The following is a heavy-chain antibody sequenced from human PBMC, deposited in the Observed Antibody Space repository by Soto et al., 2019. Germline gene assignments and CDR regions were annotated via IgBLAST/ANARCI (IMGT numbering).Heavy chain of an antibody. D-gene: IGHD2-15*01. CDR1: GFTFSSCT. Sequence: EVHLVESGGGLVKPGGSLRLSCAVSGFTFSSCTMNWVRQAPGKGLEWVSSISPSTSHIYYADSVKGRFTISRDNAKNCLFQQMNSLRAEDTAVYYCSGCSGGACHQNYGMDVWGQGTTVTVSS. CDR3: SGCSGGACHQNYGMDV. CDR2: ISPSTSHI. V-gene: IGHV3-21*01. J-gene: IGHJ6*02.